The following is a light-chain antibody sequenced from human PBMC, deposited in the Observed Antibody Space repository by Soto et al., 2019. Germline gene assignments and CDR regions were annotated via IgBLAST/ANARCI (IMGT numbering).Light chain of an antibody. V-gene: IGLV2-14*03. CDR2: DVS. J-gene: IGLJ1*01. CDR3: SSYISTITSHV. Sequence: QSALTQPASVSGSPGQSITISCTGASSDVGGYNYVSWYQQHPGKAPKLIIYDVSYRPSGVSNRFSGSKSGNTASLTISGLQAEDEDDYHCSSYISTITSHVFGTGTNLTVL. CDR1: SSDVGGYNY.